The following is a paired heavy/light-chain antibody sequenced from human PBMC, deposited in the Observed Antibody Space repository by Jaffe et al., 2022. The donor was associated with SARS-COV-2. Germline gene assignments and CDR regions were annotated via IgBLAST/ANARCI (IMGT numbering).Heavy chain of an antibody. D-gene: IGHD3-16*01. CDR3: ARLGGEGGLPYYYFYMDV. Sequence: QVQLQESGPGLVKPSETLSLTCTVSGGSISRSIYYWGWIRQPPGKGLEWIGSIYSSGGTYFSLSLKSRATISVDTSKNQFSLDLSSVTAADTAVYYCARLGGEGGLPYYYFYMDVWGKGTTVTVS. CDR1: GGSISRSIYY. CDR2: IYSSGGT. V-gene: IGHV4-39*01. J-gene: IGHJ6*03.
Light chain of an antibody. CDR1: SSNIGSNY. V-gene: IGLV1-47*01. CDR2: RNN. CDR3: AAFDDSLSGWV. Sequence: QSVLTQPPSASGAPGQRVTISCSGSSSNIGSNYLYWYQHLPGTAPKLLIYRNNQRPSGVPDRFSGSKSGTSASLAISGLRSEDEADYYCAAFDDSLSGWVFGGGTKLTVL. J-gene: IGLJ3*02.